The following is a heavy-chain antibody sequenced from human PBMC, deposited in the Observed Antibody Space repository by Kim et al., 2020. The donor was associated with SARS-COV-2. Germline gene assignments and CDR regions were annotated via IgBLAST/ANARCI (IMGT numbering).Heavy chain of an antibody. V-gene: IGHV4-39*01. Sequence: SETLSLTCTVSGGSIRGSSHYWGWIRQSPGRGPEWFATVYYTGTTYSNPSLKSRVTVSVDTSKNQFSVRLSSVTAADTAVYYCATGYNYFYMDVWGQGTTVSVSS. J-gene: IGHJ6*03. CDR1: GGSIRGSSHY. D-gene: IGHD5-12*01. CDR2: VYYTGTT. CDR3: ATGYNYFYMDV.